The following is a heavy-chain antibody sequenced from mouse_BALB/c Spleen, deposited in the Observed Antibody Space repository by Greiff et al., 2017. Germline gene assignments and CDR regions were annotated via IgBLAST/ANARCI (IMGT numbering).Heavy chain of an antibody. J-gene: IGHJ4*01. Sequence: EVKLQESGAELVKPGASVKLSCTASGFNIKDTYMHWVKQRPEQGLEWIGRIDPANGNTKYDPKFQGKATITADTASNTAYLQLSSLTSEDTAVYYCARYGSSYSAMDYWGQGTSVTVSS. CDR2: IDPANGNT. CDR1: GFNIKDTY. D-gene: IGHD1-1*01. V-gene: IGHV14-3*02. CDR3: ARYGSSYSAMDY.